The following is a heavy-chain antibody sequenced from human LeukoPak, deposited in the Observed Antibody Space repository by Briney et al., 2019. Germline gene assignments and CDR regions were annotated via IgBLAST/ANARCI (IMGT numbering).Heavy chain of an antibody. CDR2: IYYSGST. Sequence: PSETLSLTCTVSGGSISSSSYYWGWIRQPPGKGLVWIGSIYYSGSTYYNPSLKSRVTISVDTSKNQFSLKLSSVTAADTAVYYCARVVGASVPDYWGQGTLVTVSS. CDR1: GGSISSSSYY. D-gene: IGHD1-26*01. V-gene: IGHV4-39*07. J-gene: IGHJ4*02. CDR3: ARVVGASVPDY.